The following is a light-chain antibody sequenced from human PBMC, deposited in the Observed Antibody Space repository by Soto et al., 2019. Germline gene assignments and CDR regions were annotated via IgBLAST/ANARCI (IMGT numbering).Light chain of an antibody. J-gene: IGKJ2*01. CDR2: DAS. Sequence: DIQMTQSPSSLSASVGDRVTITCRASQTISTYLNWYQQKPGKAPRLLIYDASTLQRGVPSRFSGSGSGTDFTLTISSLQPEDFATYSCQQLHTYPYTFGQGTKVDIK. CDR1: QTISTY. CDR3: QQLHTYPYT. V-gene: IGKV1-39*01.